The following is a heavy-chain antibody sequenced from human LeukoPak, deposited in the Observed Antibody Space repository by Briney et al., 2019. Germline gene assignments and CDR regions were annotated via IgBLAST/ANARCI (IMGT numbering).Heavy chain of an antibody. CDR2: IYSGGST. CDR1: GFTVSSYS. D-gene: IGHD4-23*01. CDR3: ARDDYGGIDY. V-gene: IGHV3-53*01. Sequence: PGGSLRLSCAASGFTVSSYSMSWVRQAPGKGLEWVSVIYSGGSTYYADSVKGRFTISRDNSKNTLYLQMNSLRAEDTAVYYCARDDYGGIDYWGQGTLVTVSS. J-gene: IGHJ4*02.